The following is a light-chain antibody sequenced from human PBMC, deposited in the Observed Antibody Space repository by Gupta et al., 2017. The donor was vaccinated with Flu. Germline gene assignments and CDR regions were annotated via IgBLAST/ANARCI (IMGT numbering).Light chain of an antibody. J-gene: IGLJ3*02. Sequence: APGQKVTISCSGSSSNIGNNYVSWYQQLPGTAPKVLIYENDKRPSGIPDRFSGSKSGTSATLGITGLQTGDEADYYCGTWDSSLSAGVFGGGT. CDR1: SSNIGNNY. CDR3: GTWDSSLSAGV. V-gene: IGLV1-51*02. CDR2: END.